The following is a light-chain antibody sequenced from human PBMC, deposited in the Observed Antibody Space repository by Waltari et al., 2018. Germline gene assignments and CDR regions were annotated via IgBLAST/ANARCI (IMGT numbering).Light chain of an antibody. V-gene: IGKV4-1*01. Sequence: DIVMTQSPDSLAVSLGERATINCKSSQSVLFSSNNKNYLAWYQQKPGQPPKLLIYWASTRESGVPDRFSGSASGTDFTLTISSLQAEDVAVYYCQQYHSTPWTFGQGTKVEIK. CDR2: WAS. CDR3: QQYHSTPWT. J-gene: IGKJ1*01. CDR1: QSVLFSSNNKNY.